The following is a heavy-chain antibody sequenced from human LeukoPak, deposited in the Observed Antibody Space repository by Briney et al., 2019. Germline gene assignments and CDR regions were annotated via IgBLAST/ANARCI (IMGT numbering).Heavy chain of an antibody. J-gene: IGHJ4*02. CDR2: ITSSGAAT. CDR1: GFTFSSYA. Sequence: GGSLRLSCAASGFTFSSYAMSWVRQAPGKGLEWVSSITSSGAATYYADSVKGRFTISRDNSDNTLYLLMNSLRAEDTAVYYCAKDRPNYYGSNGHYYKLNGDCWGQGTLVTVSS. D-gene: IGHD3-22*01. V-gene: IGHV3-23*01. CDR3: AKDRPNYYGSNGHYYKLNGDC.